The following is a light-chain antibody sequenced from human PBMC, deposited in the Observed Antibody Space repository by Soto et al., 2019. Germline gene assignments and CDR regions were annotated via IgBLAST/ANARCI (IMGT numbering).Light chain of an antibody. Sequence: DIPMTQSPSSMSASVGDRVPLTCRASQAISHYLAWFHQRPGKVPQRLIYGASTLESGVPSRFSGSGSGTEFTLTISSLQPEDFGTYYCLQHNTYPLSFGGGTKVDIK. J-gene: IGKJ4*01. CDR1: QAISHY. V-gene: IGKV1-17*03. CDR2: GAS. CDR3: LQHNTYPLS.